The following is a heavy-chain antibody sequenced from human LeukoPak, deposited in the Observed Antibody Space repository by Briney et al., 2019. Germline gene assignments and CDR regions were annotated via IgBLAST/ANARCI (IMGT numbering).Heavy chain of an antibody. CDR1: GFTFDDYG. V-gene: IGHV3-20*04. Sequence: LTGGSLRLSCAASGFTFDDYGMSWVRQVPGKGLEWVSSINWNGGSTGYADSVKGRFTISRDNAKNSLYLQMNSLRAEDTALYYCARDLGYCSRTSCYEVFDSWGQGTLVTVSS. J-gene: IGHJ4*02. CDR2: INWNGGST. CDR3: ARDLGYCSRTSCYEVFDS. D-gene: IGHD2-2*01.